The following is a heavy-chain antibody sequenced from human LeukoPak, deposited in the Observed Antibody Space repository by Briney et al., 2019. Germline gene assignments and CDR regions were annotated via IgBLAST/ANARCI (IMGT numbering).Heavy chain of an antibody. CDR2: INPNSGGT. D-gene: IGHD6-6*01. J-gene: IGHJ4*02. CDR3: ARQGYSSSSTDH. CDR1: GYTFTGYY. Sequence: GASVKVSCKASGYTFTGYYIHWVRQAPGQGLEWMGWINPNSGGTNYAQKFQGRVTMTRDTSISTAYLQWSSLKASDTAMYYCARQGYSSSSTDHWGQGTLVTVSS. V-gene: IGHV1-2*02.